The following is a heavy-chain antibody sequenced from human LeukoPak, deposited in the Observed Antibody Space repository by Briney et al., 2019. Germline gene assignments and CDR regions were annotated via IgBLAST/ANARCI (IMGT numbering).Heavy chain of an antibody. CDR3: ARGDYVDPEFDY. D-gene: IGHD4-17*01. CDR1: GGSIGSSSYY. Sequence: PSETLSLTCTVSGGSIGSSSYYWGWIRQPPGKGLEWIGSIYYSGSTYYNPSLKSRVTISVDTSKNQFSLKLSSVTAADTAVYYCARGDYVDPEFDYWGQGTLVTVSS. J-gene: IGHJ4*02. CDR2: IYYSGST. V-gene: IGHV4-39*01.